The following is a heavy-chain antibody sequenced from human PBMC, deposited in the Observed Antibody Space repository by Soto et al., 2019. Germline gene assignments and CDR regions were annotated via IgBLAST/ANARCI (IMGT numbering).Heavy chain of an antibody. J-gene: IGHJ3*02. CDR1: GFTFDDYA. D-gene: IGHD6-13*01. V-gene: IGHV3-9*01. CDR2: ISWNSGSI. CDR3: AKEGYSSSWYSDAFDI. Sequence: DVQLVESGGGLVQPGRSLRLSCAASGFTFDDYAMHWVRQAPGQGLEWVSGISWNSGSIGYADSVKGRFTISRDNAKNSLYLQMNSLRAEDTALYYCAKEGYSSSWYSDAFDIWGQGTMVTVSS.